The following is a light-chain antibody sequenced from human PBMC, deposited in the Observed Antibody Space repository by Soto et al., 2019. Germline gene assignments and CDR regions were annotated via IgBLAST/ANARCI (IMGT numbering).Light chain of an antibody. CDR2: GVY. J-gene: IGKJ1*01. V-gene: IGKV3D-15*01. CDR1: QSVSSN. Sequence: EIVLTQSPGTLSLSPGERATLSFRASQSVSSNLAWYQQKPGQAPRLLIYGVYTRAPGIPARFSGSGSGTEFTLTISSLQSEDFAVYYCQQYHSWPPRTFGQGTKVDIK. CDR3: QQYHSWPPRT.